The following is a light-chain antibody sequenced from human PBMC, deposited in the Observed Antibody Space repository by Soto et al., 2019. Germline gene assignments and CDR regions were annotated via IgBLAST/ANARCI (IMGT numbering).Light chain of an antibody. Sequence: QPELTQSPSASASLGASVKLTCTLSSGHSNYAIAWHQQQSEKGPRYLMKLNSDGSHSKGDGIPDRFSGSSSGAERYLTISSLRSEDEADYYCQTWGSGIVVFGGGTKVTVL. V-gene: IGLV4-69*01. CDR1: SGHSNYA. CDR3: QTWGSGIVV. CDR2: LNSDGSH. J-gene: IGLJ2*01.